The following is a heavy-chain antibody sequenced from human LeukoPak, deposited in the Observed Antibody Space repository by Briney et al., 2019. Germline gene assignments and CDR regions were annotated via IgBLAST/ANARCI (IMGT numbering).Heavy chain of an antibody. CDR2: IYYSGST. J-gene: IGHJ3*02. D-gene: IGHD3-10*01. CDR1: GGSVSSYY. Sequence: SETLSLTCTVSGGSVSSYYWSWIRQPPGKGLEWIGYIYYSGSTNYNPSLKSRVTISVDTSKNQFSLKLSSVTAADTAVYYCARDSGYYGSGILAFDIWGQGTMVTVSS. CDR3: ARDSGYYGSGILAFDI. V-gene: IGHV4-59*02.